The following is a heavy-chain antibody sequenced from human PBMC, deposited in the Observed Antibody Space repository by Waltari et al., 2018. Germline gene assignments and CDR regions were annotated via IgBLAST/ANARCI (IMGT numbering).Heavy chain of an antibody. CDR2: VHGSGKT. J-gene: IGHJ5*02. D-gene: IGHD2-15*01. Sequence: QLQLQESGPGLVKPPGTLSLSGAVSGDSVTSTYWWSWVRQYPQRGLEWIGQVHGSGKTNYNPSFASRVTTSLDASNNRFSLRVTSATAADTAVYYCARDRGRGLYLDTWGPGTLVTVSP. CDR1: GDSVTSTYW. CDR3: ARDRGRGLYLDT. V-gene: IGHV4-4*03.